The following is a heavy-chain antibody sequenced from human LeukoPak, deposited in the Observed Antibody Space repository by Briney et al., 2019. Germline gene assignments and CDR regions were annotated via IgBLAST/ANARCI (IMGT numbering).Heavy chain of an antibody. CDR1: GFTFSSYW. CDR3: ARDRMYSHTPNFVY. Sequence: PGGSLRLSCAASGFTFSSYWMSWVRQAPGKGLEWVANIRRNGSEKYYVDSVKGRFTTSRDNAKKSMYLQMNSLRAEDTAVYYCARDRMYSHTPNFVYWGQGTLVTVSS. D-gene: IGHD6-13*01. J-gene: IGHJ4*02. V-gene: IGHV3-7*01. CDR2: IRRNGSEK.